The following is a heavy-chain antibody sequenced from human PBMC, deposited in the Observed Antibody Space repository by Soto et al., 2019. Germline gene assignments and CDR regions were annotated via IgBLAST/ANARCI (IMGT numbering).Heavy chain of an antibody. J-gene: IGHJ6*03. D-gene: IGHD5-12*01. CDR1: GGTFSNFI. V-gene: IGHV1-69*08. Sequence: QVQLVQSGAEVKKPGSSVRVSCKASGGTFSNFILTWLRQAPGQGLEWMGRIIPILGTITYAQKFQGRVTSTADKSSSTAYMELGSLRSEDTAVYYCARGAYDPPYYYFYMDVWGKGTTVTVSS. CDR3: ARGAYDPPYYYFYMDV. CDR2: IIPILGTI.